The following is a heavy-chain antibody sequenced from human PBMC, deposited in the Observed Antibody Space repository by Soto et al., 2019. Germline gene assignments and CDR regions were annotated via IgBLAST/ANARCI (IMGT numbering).Heavy chain of an antibody. CDR3: ARFAPRIAAADYGMDV. Sequence: ASLKVSCKASGYTFTGYYMHWVRQAPGQGLEWMGWINPNSGGTNYAQKFQGWVTMTRDTSISTAYMELSRLRSDDTAVYYCARFAPRIAAADYGMDVWGQGTTVTVSS. D-gene: IGHD6-13*01. CDR2: INPNSGGT. J-gene: IGHJ6*02. V-gene: IGHV1-2*04. CDR1: GYTFTGYY.